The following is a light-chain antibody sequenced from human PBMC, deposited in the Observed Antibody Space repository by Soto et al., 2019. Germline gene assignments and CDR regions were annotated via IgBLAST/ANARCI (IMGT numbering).Light chain of an antibody. CDR1: QSISSN. CDR3: QQYGGSPFT. V-gene: IGKV3-15*01. Sequence: EIVMTQSPATLSVSPGERATLSCRASQSISSNLAWYQQKPGQAPRLLIYGASTRATGIPARFSGSESGTEFTLTISSLQSEDSAVYYCQQYGGSPFTFGPGTKVDIK. CDR2: GAS. J-gene: IGKJ3*01.